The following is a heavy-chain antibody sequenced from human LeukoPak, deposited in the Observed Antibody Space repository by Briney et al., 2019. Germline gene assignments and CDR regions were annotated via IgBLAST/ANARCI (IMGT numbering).Heavy chain of an antibody. J-gene: IGHJ5*02. CDR3: ARRYSSSWYVGFFDP. D-gene: IGHD6-13*01. V-gene: IGHV4-59*08. CDR1: GASIRNYY. CDR2: IYYSGST. Sequence: SETLSLTCTVSGASIRNYYWSWVRQSPGKGLEWIGYIYYSGSTNYNPSLESRVAMSVDTSKNQFSLRLSSVTAADTAIYYCARRYSSSWYVGFFDPWGQGTLVTVSS.